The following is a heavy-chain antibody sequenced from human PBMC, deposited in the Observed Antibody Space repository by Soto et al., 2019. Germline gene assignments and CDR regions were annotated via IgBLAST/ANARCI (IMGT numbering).Heavy chain of an antibody. J-gene: IGHJ4*02. CDR1: GYSFAGYW. D-gene: IGHD3-22*01. CDR2: IDPSDSQT. CDR3: ARQIYDSDTGPNFQYYFDS. V-gene: IGHV5-10-1*01. Sequence: GESLKISCKGSGYSFAGYWITWVRQKPGKGLEWMGRIDPSDSQTYYSPSFRGHVTISATKSTTTVFLQWSSLRASDTAMYYCARQIYDSDTGPNFQYYFDSWGQGTPVTVSS.